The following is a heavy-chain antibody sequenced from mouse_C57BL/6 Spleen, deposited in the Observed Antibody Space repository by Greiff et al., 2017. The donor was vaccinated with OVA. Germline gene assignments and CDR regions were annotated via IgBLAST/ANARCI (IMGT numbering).Heavy chain of an antibody. V-gene: IGHV1-53*01. CDR3: ARCEGGNRYDLDY. J-gene: IGHJ2*01. Sequence: QVQLQQPGTELVKPGASVKLSCKASGYTFTSYWMHWVKQRPGQGLEWIGNINPSNGGTNYNAKFKSKATLTVDKSSSTAYLQLSSLTSEDSAVYDGARCEGGNRYDLDYWGQGTTLTVSS. D-gene: IGHD2-1*01. CDR2: INPSNGGT. CDR1: GYTFTSYW.